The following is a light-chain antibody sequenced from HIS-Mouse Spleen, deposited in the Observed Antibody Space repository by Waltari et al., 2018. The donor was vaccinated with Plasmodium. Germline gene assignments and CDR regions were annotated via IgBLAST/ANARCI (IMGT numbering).Light chain of an antibody. Sequence: SYELTQPPSVSVSPGQPARTPCPGNALPQNYAYWYQQKSGQAPVLVIYEDSKRPSGIPERFSGSSSGTMATLTISGAQVEDEADYYCYSTDSSGNHRVFGGGTKLTVL. CDR3: YSTDSSGNHRV. CDR2: EDS. V-gene: IGLV3-10*01. CDR1: ALPQNY. J-gene: IGLJ3*02.